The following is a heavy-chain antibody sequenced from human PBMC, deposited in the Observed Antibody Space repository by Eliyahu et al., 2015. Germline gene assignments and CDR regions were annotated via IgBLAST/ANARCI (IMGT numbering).Heavy chain of an antibody. J-gene: IGHJ5*02. Sequence: EVKKPGSSVKVSCKASGGTFSSYAISWVRQAPGQGLEWMGGIIPIFGTANYAQKFQGRVTITADESTSTAYMELSSLRSEDTAVYYCARGHHSSSWGWGWFDPWGQGTLVTVSS. V-gene: IGHV1-69*01. CDR3: ARGHHSSSWGWGWFDP. CDR2: IIPIFGTA. CDR1: GGTFSSYA. D-gene: IGHD6-13*01.